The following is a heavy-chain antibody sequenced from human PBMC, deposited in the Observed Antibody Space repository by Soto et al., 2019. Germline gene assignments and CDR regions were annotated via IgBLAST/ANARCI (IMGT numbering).Heavy chain of an antibody. CDR1: GFTFDDYA. Sequence: GGSLRLSCAASGFTFDDYAMHCVRQAPGKGLEWVSGISWNSGSIGYADSVKGRFTISRDNAKNSLYLQMNSLRAEDTALYYCAKDMVVRGSDGMDVWGQGTTVTVSS. CDR3: AKDMVVRGSDGMDV. J-gene: IGHJ6*02. V-gene: IGHV3-9*01. CDR2: ISWNSGSI. D-gene: IGHD3-10*01.